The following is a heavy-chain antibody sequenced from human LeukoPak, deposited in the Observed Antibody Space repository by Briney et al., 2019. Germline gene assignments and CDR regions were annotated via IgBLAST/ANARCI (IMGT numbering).Heavy chain of an antibody. CDR2: IYPGDSDT. CDR1: GYSFTSYW. J-gene: IGHJ4*02. V-gene: IGHV5-51*01. Sequence: GESLKIPCKGSGYSFTSYWIGWVRQMPGKGLEWMGIIYPGDSDTRYSPSFQGQVTISADKSISTAYLQWSSLKASDTAMYYCARYCSGGSCYSEFTFDYWGQGTLVTVSS. D-gene: IGHD2-15*01. CDR3: ARYCSGGSCYSEFTFDY.